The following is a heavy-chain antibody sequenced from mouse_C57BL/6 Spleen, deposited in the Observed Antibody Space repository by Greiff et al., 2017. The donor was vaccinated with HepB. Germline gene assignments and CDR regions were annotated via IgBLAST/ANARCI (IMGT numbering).Heavy chain of an antibody. Sequence: QLQETGPGLVKPSQSLSLTCSVTGYSITSGYYWNWIRQFPGNKLEWMGYISYDGSNNYNPSLKNRISITRDTSKNQFFLKLNSVTTEDTATYYCARYDGYYYWYFDVWGTGTTVTVSS. D-gene: IGHD2-3*01. V-gene: IGHV3-6*01. CDR3: ARYDGYYYWYFDV. J-gene: IGHJ1*03. CDR1: GYSITSGYY. CDR2: ISYDGSN.